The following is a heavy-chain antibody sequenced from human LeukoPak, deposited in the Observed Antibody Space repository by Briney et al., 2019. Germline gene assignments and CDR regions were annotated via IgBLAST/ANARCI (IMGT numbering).Heavy chain of an antibody. CDR2: INSDGSRT. V-gene: IGHV3-74*01. D-gene: IGHD3-10*01. CDR1: GFTFSSYW. J-gene: IGHJ4*02. CDR3: AREKGRGVISPYFDY. Sequence: PGGSLRLSCAASGFTFSSYWMHWVRHAPGKGRVWVSRINSDGSRTNYADSVKGRFTISRDNAKNTLSLQMNSLRAEDTAVYYCAREKGRGVISPYFDYWGQGTLVTVSS.